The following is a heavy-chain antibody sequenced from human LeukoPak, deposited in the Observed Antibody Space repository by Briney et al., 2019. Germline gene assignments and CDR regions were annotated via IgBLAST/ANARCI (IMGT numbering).Heavy chain of an antibody. J-gene: IGHJ4*02. CDR1: GFTFSSYS. CDR3: ARSIAAPGTWYFDY. V-gene: IGHV3-21*01. Sequence: GGSLRLSCAASGFTFSSYSMNWVRQAPGKGLEWVSSISSSSYIYYADSVKGRFTISRDNAKNSLYLQMNSLRAEDTAVYYCARSIAAPGTWYFDYWGQGTLVTVSS. CDR2: ISSSSYI. D-gene: IGHD6-13*01.